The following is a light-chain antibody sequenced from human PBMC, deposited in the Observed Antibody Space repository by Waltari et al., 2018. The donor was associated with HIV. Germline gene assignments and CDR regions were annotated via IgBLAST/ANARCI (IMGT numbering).Light chain of an antibody. CDR2: DDS. V-gene: IGLV3-21*02. Sequence: SFVLTQPPSVSVAPGQPARITCGGNKIGDKTVHWYQQKPGQAPLLVVYDDSDRPSGIPERFSGSNSWNTATLTISRVEAGDEADYYCQVWDASSDHLVIFGGGTKLTVL. J-gene: IGLJ2*01. CDR1: KIGDKT. CDR3: QVWDASSDHLVI.